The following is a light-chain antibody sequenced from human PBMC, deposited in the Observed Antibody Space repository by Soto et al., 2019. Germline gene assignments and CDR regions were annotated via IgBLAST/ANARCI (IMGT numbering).Light chain of an antibody. CDR1: QSVSSK. J-gene: IGKJ2*01. Sequence: IVMTQSPATLSVSPGERATLSCRASQSVSSKLAWFQQKPGQAPSLLIYGVSTRATGVPVRFSGSGSGTEFTLTINSLQSEDVAVYYCQQYNNWPHTFGQGTKVDIK. V-gene: IGKV3-15*01. CDR2: GVS. CDR3: QQYNNWPHT.